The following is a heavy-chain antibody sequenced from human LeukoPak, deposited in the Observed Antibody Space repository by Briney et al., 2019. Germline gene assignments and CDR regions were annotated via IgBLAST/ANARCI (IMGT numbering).Heavy chain of an antibody. CDR3: TTLDFDY. J-gene: IGHJ4*02. Sequence: GGSLRLSCAASGFTFDDYAMHWVRQAPGKGLEWVSGISWNSGSIGYADSVKGRFTISRDNAKNSLYLRMNSLRAEDTAVYYCTTLDFDYWGQGTLVTVSS. CDR1: GFTFDDYA. V-gene: IGHV3-9*01. CDR2: ISWNSGSI.